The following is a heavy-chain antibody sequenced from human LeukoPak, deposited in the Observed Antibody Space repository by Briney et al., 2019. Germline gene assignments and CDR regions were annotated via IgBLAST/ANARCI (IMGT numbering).Heavy chain of an antibody. CDR3: AGYASGTGYYGMDV. V-gene: IGHV3-7*01. D-gene: IGHD3-10*01. Sequence: GGSLRLSCAASGFCFSSLWMSWVRQAPGKGLEWVANIKQDGNEKYYVDSVKGRFTISRDNAKNSLYLQMNSLRAEDTAVYYCAGYASGTGYYGMDVWGQGTTVTVSS. CDR1: GFCFSSLW. J-gene: IGHJ6*02. CDR2: IKQDGNEK.